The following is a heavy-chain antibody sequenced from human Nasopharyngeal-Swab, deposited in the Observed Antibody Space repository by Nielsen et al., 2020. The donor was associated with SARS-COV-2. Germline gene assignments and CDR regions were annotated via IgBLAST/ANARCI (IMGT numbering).Heavy chain of an antibody. CDR3: ARELGVGLFDY. Sequence: ASVKVSCKTSGYTFSSYGIAWVRQAPGQGLEWLGWISPYNDYTHYAQKFQGSVTMTSDTSTSIAYLELRSLTSDDTAVYYCARELGVGLFDYWGQGTLVTVSS. CDR1: GYTFSSYG. J-gene: IGHJ4*02. D-gene: IGHD3-16*01. CDR2: ISPYNDYT. V-gene: IGHV1-18*01.